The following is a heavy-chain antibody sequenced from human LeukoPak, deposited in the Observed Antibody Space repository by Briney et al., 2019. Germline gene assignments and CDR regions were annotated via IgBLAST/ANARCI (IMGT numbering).Heavy chain of an antibody. Sequence: ASVKVSCKASGYTFTGYYMHWVRQAPGQGLEWMGWINPNSGGTNYAQKFQGRVTTTRDTSISTAYMELSRLRSDDTAVYYCASSTIRKYYMDVWGKGTTVTVSS. CDR2: INPNSGGT. V-gene: IGHV1-2*02. J-gene: IGHJ6*03. CDR3: ASSTIRKYYMDV. D-gene: IGHD5/OR15-5a*01. CDR1: GYTFTGYY.